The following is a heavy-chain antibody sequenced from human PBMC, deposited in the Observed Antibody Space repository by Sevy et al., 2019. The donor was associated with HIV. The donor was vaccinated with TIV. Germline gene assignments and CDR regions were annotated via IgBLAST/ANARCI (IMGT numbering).Heavy chain of an antibody. CDR3: ARDCSSSSCLWGMDV. CDR2: INEDGSEK. J-gene: IGHJ6*02. CDR1: GFIFSSFW. D-gene: IGHD2-2*01. V-gene: IGHV3-7*03. Sequence: GGSLRLSCAASGFIFSSFWMIWVRQAPGKGLEWVANINEDGSEKYYVDSVKGRFAISRDNAKNLVYLQMNSLRAEDTAVYYCARDCSSSSCLWGMDVWGQGTTVTVSS.